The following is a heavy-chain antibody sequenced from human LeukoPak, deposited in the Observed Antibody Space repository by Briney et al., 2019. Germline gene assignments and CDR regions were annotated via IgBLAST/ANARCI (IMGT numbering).Heavy chain of an antibody. CDR3: ARVDYYDSSGEH. J-gene: IGHJ4*02. Sequence: GGSLRLSCAASGFTFRSYWMDWVRQAPGKGLEWVANIKQDGSEMYYVDSVKGRFTISRDNTKNSLYLQMNSLRAEDTAVYYCARVDYYDSSGEHWGQGTLVTVPS. D-gene: IGHD3-22*01. V-gene: IGHV3-7*01. CDR1: GFTFRSYW. CDR2: IKQDGSEM.